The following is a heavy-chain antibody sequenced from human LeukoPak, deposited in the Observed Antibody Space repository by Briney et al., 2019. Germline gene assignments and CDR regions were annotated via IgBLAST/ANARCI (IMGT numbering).Heavy chain of an antibody. J-gene: IGHJ6*02. CDR1: GGTFSSYA. CDR3: ARVVDYYGMDV. V-gene: IGHV1-69*04. Sequence: SVKVSCTASGGTFSSYAISWVRQAPGQGLEWMGRIIPILGIANYAQKFQGRVTITADKSTSTAYMELSSLRSEDTAVYYCARVVDYYGMDVWGQGTTVTVSS. CDR2: IIPILGIA.